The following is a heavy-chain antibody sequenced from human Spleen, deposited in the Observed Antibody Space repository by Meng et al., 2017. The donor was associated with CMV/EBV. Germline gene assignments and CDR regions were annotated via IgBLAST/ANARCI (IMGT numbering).Heavy chain of an antibody. CDR3: ARPVYDSRGGGAFEK. V-gene: IGHV1-2*02. D-gene: IGHD3-22*01. CDR2: IFPYSGAT. J-gene: IGHJ4*02. Sequence: SVQVSCKASGYTFTGYYIHWLRQAPGQGPEWLGWIFPYSGATKYAQKIQGRVTMTSDTSISTAYMELSRVKFDDTAVYYCARPVYDSRGGGAFEKWGQGTLVTVSS. CDR1: GYTFTGYY.